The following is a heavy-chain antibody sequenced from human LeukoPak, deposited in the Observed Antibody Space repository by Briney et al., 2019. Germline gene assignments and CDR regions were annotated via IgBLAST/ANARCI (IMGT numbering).Heavy chain of an antibody. J-gene: IGHJ4*02. CDR2: TSAYNGNT. Sequence: GASVKVSCKASGYTFTSYGISWVRQAPGQGLEWMGWTSAYNGNTNYAQKLQGRVTMTTDTSTSTAYMELRSLRSDDTAVYYCARVEGVDTAMVNWVDYWGQGTLVTVSS. CDR1: GYTFTSYG. D-gene: IGHD5-18*01. CDR3: ARVEGVDTAMVNWVDY. V-gene: IGHV1-18*01.